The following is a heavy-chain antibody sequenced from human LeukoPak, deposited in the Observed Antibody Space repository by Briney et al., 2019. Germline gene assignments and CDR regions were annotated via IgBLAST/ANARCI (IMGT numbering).Heavy chain of an antibody. CDR2: IGPTGSDR. J-gene: IGHJ4*02. CDR3: ATETNGRHYDY. D-gene: IGHD1-14*01. CDR1: GVTFSTSG. V-gene: IGHV3-21*06. Sequence: GGSLRLSCTASGVTFSTSGFNWVRQAPGKGLEWVASIGPTGSDRYHADSIKGRFTISRDNANNFLYLQMNSLRAEDTAVYYCATETNGRHYDYWGQGTLLTVSS.